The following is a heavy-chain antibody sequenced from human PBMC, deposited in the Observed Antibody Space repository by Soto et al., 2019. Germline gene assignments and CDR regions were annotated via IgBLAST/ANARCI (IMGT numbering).Heavy chain of an antibody. D-gene: IGHD4-17*01. CDR2: ISYDGSNK. CDR1: GFPFSSYS. CDR3: AKEKSEDYGDPGLAFDI. V-gene: IGHV3-30*18. Sequence: GGPLRLSCVASGFPFSSYSMHWVRQAPGKGLEWVAVISYDGSNKYYADSVKGRFTISRDNSKNTLYLQMNSLRAEDTAVYYCAKEKSEDYGDPGLAFDIWGQGTMVTVSS. J-gene: IGHJ3*02.